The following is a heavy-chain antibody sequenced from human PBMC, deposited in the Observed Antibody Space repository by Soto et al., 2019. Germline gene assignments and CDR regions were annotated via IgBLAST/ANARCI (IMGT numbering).Heavy chain of an antibody. V-gene: IGHV4-39*01. Sequence: SETLSLTCTVSGGSISSSSYYWGWIRQPPGKGLEWIGSIYYSGSTYYNPSLKSRVTISVDTSKNQFSLKLSSVTAADTAVYYCARRRFGIAAADFFDYWGQGTLVTVSS. D-gene: IGHD6-13*01. CDR2: IYYSGST. CDR1: GGSISSSSYY. J-gene: IGHJ4*02. CDR3: ARRRFGIAAADFFDY.